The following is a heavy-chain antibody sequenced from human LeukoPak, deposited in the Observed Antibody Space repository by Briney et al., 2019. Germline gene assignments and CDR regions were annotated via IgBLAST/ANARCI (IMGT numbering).Heavy chain of an antibody. CDR3: ARSIPRYDGSAYYPDY. CDR1: GFTFGGYG. CDR2: IWYDGSND. D-gene: IGHD3-22*01. V-gene: IGHV3-33*01. Sequence: GGSLRLSCAASGFTFGGYGMHWVRQAPGKGLEWVAVIWYDGSNDDYADSVKGRFTISRDNSKSTLYLQMNSLRAEDTAIYYCARSIPRYDGSAYYPDYWGQGTLVTVSS. J-gene: IGHJ4*02.